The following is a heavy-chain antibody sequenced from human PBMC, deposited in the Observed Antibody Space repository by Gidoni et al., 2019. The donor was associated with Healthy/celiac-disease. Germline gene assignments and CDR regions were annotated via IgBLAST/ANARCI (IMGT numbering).Heavy chain of an antibody. V-gene: IGHV3-21*01. Sequence: EVQLVESGGGLVKPGGSLRLSCAASGFTFSSYSMNWVRQAPGKGLEWVSSISSSSSYIYYADSVKGRFTISRDNAKNSLYLQMNSLRAEDTAGYYCARARTVGSTTSRSLGYWGQGTLVTVSS. CDR2: ISSSSSYI. D-gene: IGHD6-13*01. CDR1: GFTFSSYS. J-gene: IGHJ4*02. CDR3: ARARTVGSTTSRSLGY.